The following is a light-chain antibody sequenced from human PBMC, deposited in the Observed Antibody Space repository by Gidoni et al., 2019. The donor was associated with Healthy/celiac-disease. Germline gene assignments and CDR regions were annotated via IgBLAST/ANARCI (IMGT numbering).Light chain of an antibody. CDR3: CSYAGSSTFWV. CDR1: SSDVGSYNL. CDR2: EVS. J-gene: IGLJ3*02. Sequence: QPALTQPASVSGYPGQSLTISCTGTSSDVGSYNLISWYQQHPGNAPKLMIYEVSKRPSGVSNRFSGSKSGNAASLTISELQAEDEADYYCCSYAGSSTFWVFGGGTKLTVL. V-gene: IGLV2-23*02.